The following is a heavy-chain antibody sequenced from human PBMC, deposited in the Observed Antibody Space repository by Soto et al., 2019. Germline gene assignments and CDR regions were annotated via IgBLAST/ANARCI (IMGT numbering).Heavy chain of an antibody. CDR1: GGSSGGSGGR. D-gene: IGHD3-3*01. J-gene: IGHJ4*02. CDR3: ARHPAYYDFWSGTAYYYFDY. CDR2: IYYSGST. V-gene: IGHV4-39*01. Sequence: WTVVGGSSGGSGGRWGRIRQPPGKGLEWIGSIYYSGSTYYNPSLKSRVTISVDTSKNQFSLKLSSVTAADTAVYYCARHPAYYDFWSGTAYYYFDYWGQGTLVTGSS.